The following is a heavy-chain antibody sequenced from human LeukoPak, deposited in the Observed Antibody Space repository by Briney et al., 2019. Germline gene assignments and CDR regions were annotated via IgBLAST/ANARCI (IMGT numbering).Heavy chain of an antibody. CDR1: GGSFSGYY. CDR3: ARGVKGIAARKKQNWFDP. D-gene: IGHD6-6*01. CDR2: TNHSGST. V-gene: IGHV4-34*01. J-gene: IGHJ5*02. Sequence: SETLSLTCAVYGGSFSGYYWSWIRQPPGKGLEWIGETNHSGSTNYNPSLKSRVTISVDTSKNQFSLKLSSVTAADTAVYYCARGVKGIAARKKQNWFDPWGQGTLVTVSS.